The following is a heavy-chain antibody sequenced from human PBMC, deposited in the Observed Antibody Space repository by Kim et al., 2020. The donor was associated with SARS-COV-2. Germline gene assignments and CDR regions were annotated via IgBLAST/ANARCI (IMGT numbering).Heavy chain of an antibody. CDR1: GGSISSYY. Sequence: SETLSLTCTVSGGSISSYYWSWIRQPPGKGLEWIGYIYYSGSTNYNPSLKSRVTISVDTSKNQFSLKLSSVTAADTAVYYCALLRLGELSPNYYYGMDVWGQGTTVTVSS. D-gene: IGHD3-16*02. V-gene: IGHV4-59*08. J-gene: IGHJ6*02. CDR3: ALLRLGELSPNYYYGMDV. CDR2: IYYSGST.